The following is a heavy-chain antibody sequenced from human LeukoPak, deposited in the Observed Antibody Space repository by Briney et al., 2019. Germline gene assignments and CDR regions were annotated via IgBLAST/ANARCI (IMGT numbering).Heavy chain of an antibody. CDR1: GFTFSSYW. V-gene: IGHV3-74*01. CDR2: INSDGSST. Sequence: GGSLRLSCAASGFTFSSYWMHWVRQAPGKGLVWVSRINSDGSSTSYADSVKGRFTISRDNAKNTLYLQMNSLRAEDTAVYYCAKDRGIVVVTAPFDYWGQGTLVTVSS. J-gene: IGHJ4*02. D-gene: IGHD2-21*02. CDR3: AKDRGIVVVTAPFDY.